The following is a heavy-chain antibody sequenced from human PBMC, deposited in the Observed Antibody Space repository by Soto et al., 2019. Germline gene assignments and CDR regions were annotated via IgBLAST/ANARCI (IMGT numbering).Heavy chain of an antibody. Sequence: VQLQQWGPGLLKPSETLSLTCSVNGGSFSYYYWSWIRQSPGKGLEWIGEINHSGTINFNPSLKSRVTISIDTSENQFSLTLRSVTAADTAIYYCARSFRGVSLDWGQGTLVTVSS. V-gene: IGHV4-34*02. CDR3: ARSFRGVSLD. D-gene: IGHD3-10*01. CDR1: GGSFSYYY. CDR2: INHSGTI. J-gene: IGHJ4*02.